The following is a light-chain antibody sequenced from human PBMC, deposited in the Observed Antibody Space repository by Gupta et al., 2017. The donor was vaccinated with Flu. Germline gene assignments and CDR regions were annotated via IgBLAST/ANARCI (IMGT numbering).Light chain of an antibody. V-gene: IGLV3-21*02. Sequence: GQAARPALIDNPYRASGIPERFSGSNSGDTATLTIRRVDAGDEADYYCQVWDNSSDQGVFGGGTKLTVL. J-gene: IGLJ3*02. CDR3: QVWDNSSDQGV. CDR2: DNP.